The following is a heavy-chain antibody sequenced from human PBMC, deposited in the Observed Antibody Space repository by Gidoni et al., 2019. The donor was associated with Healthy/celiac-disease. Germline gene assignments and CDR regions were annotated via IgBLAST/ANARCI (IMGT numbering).Heavy chain of an antibody. CDR1: GFTFSSYS. CDR3: ARFAVAAYYYYGMDV. J-gene: IGHJ6*02. Sequence: EVHLVESGVGLVKPGGSLRLSCAASGFTFSSYSMNWVRQAPGKGLEWVSSISSSSSYIYYADSVKGRFTISRDNAKNSLYLQMNSLRAEDTAVYYWARFAVAAYYYYGMDVWGQGTTVTVSS. V-gene: IGHV3-21*01. D-gene: IGHD6-19*01. CDR2: ISSSSSYI.